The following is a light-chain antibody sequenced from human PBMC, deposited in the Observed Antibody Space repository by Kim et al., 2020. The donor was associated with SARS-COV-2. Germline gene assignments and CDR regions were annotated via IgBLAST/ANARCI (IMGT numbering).Light chain of an antibody. V-gene: IGKV1-39*01. Sequence: ASLGDRVTITCRASQSIGNYLNWYQQAPGKAPKLLIFGASTLQSGVPSRFSGSGSGTHFTLTISSLQPEDFATYYCQESYIGLCTFGQGTKVDIK. CDR2: GAS. J-gene: IGKJ1*01. CDR3: QESYIGLCT. CDR1: QSIGNY.